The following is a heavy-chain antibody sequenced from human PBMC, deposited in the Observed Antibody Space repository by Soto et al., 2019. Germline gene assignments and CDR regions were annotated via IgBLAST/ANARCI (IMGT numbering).Heavy chain of an antibody. J-gene: IGHJ5*02. D-gene: IGHD3-22*01. CDR1: GFTFSSYW. CDR2: IKEDGSEK. CDR3: ARAYSSPNWFDP. V-gene: IGHV3-7*03. Sequence: GGSLRLSCAASGFTFSSYWMSWVRQAPGKGLEWVANIKEDGSEKYYVDSVKGRFTISRDNAKNSLYLQMNGLRAEDTAVYYCARAYSSPNWFDPWGQGTLVTVSS.